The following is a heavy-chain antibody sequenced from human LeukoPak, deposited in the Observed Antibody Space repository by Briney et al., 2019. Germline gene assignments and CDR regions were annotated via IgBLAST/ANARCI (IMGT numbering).Heavy chain of an antibody. D-gene: IGHD5-18*01. Sequence: PGGSLRLSCAASGFTFSSYAMSWVRQAPGKGLEWVSAISGSGGSTYYADSVKGRFTISRDSSKNTLYLQMNSLRAEDTAVYYCAKDRGIQLWLEGMFDYWGQGTLVTVSS. CDR1: GFTFSSYA. CDR2: ISGSGGST. J-gene: IGHJ4*02. CDR3: AKDRGIQLWLEGMFDY. V-gene: IGHV3-23*01.